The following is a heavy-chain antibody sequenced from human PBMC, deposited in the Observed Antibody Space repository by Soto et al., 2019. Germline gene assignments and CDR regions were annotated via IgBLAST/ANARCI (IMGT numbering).Heavy chain of an antibody. J-gene: IGHJ3*02. Sequence: QVQLVESGGGVVQPGRSLRLYCAASGFTFSSYGMHWVRQAPGKGLEWVAVISYDGSNKYYADSVKGRFTISRDNSKNTLYLQMNSLRAEDTAVYYCAKDFTHYYDSSGYYSPDAFDIWGQGTMVTVSS. CDR2: ISYDGSNK. V-gene: IGHV3-30*18. CDR1: GFTFSSYG. D-gene: IGHD3-22*01. CDR3: AKDFTHYYDSSGYYSPDAFDI.